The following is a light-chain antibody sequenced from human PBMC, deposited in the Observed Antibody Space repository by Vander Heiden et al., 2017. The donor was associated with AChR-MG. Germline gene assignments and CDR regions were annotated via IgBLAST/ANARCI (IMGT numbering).Light chain of an antibody. CDR1: QSVLHRSDNKNR. CDR3: QQYYTIPHT. CDR2: WAS. J-gene: IGKJ2*01. V-gene: IGKV4-1*01. Sequence: DIVMTQSPVSLAVSLGERATINCKSTQSVLHRSDNKNRLAWYQQKPGQPPKLLISWASTRESGFPARFSGSGSGTDFTLTISSLQADDVAVYYCQQYYTIPHTFGQGTKLDI.